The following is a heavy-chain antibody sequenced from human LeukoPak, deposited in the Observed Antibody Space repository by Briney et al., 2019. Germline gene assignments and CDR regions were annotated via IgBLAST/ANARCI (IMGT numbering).Heavy chain of an antibody. J-gene: IGHJ4*02. CDR1: GASTSSSLYF. CDR2: IYYSGST. Sequence: PSETLSLTCTVSGASTSSSLYFWAWIRQPPEKTLEWIGTIYYSGSTDYNPSLKSRVTISVDTSKNQFSLKLSSVTAADTAVYYCARDPSLFGEYYFDYWGQGTLVTVSS. D-gene: IGHD3-10*01. CDR3: ARDPSLFGEYYFDY. V-gene: IGHV4-39*07.